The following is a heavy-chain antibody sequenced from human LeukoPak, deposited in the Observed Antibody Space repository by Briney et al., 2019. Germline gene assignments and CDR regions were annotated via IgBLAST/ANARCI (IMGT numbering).Heavy chain of an antibody. V-gene: IGHV3-21*01. J-gene: IGHJ3*02. D-gene: IGHD2-2*01. CDR3: ARDCSSTSCHPQTETDAFDI. CDR2: ISSSSSYI. CDR1: GFTFSSYS. Sequence: SGGSLRLSCAASGFTFSSYSMNWDRQAPGKGLEWVSSISSSSSYIYYADSVKGRFTISRDNAKNSLYLQMNSLRAEDTAVYYCARDCSSTSCHPQTETDAFDIWGQGTMVTVSS.